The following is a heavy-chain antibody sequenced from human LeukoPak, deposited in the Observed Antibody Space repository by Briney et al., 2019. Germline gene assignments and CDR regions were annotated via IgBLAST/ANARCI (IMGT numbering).Heavy chain of an antibody. CDR3: VKSGSYYEAFDY. V-gene: IGHV4-38-2*02. D-gene: IGHD1-26*01. Sequence: SETLSLTCIVSGYSISSNYYWGWIRQPPGKGLEWIGSIYHSGSTFYNPSLKSRLTISVDTSKNQFSLKLSSVTAADTAVYYCVKSGSYYEAFDYGGQGTLVPVSS. J-gene: IGHJ4*02. CDR1: GYSISSNYY. CDR2: IYHSGST.